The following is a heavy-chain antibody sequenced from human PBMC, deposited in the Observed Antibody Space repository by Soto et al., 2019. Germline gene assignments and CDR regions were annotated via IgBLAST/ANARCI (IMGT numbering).Heavy chain of an antibody. CDR1: GYTFTSYD. V-gene: IGHV1-8*01. J-gene: IGHJ6*01. CDR2: MNPNSGNT. CDR3: ARRSLIGSSWDYCYYGMDV. Sequence: QVQLVQSGAEVKKPGASVKVSCKASGYTFTSYDINWVRQATGQGLEWMGWMNPNSGNTGYAQKFQGRATMTKNTSISTAYMELSSLRSEDTAVYYRARRSLIGSSWDYCYYGMDVWGQGTTVTLS. D-gene: IGHD6-13*01.